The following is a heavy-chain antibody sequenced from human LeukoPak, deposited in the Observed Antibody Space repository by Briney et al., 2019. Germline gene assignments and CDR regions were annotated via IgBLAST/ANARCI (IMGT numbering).Heavy chain of an antibody. Sequence: GGSLRLXCAASGFTFSSYWMSWVRQAPGKGLEWVANIKQDGSEKYYVDSVKGRFTISRDNAKNSLYLQMNSLRAEDTAVYYCAREVSSSSGWHYYYYYMDVWGKGTTVTVSS. CDR2: IKQDGSEK. CDR3: AREVSSSSGWHYYYYYMDV. V-gene: IGHV3-7*01. J-gene: IGHJ6*03. CDR1: GFTFSSYW. D-gene: IGHD6-19*01.